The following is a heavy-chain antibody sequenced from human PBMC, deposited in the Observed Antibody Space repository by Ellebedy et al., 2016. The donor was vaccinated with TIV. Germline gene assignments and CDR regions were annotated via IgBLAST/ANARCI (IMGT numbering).Heavy chain of an antibody. CDR1: GLIFSSYA. D-gene: IGHD3-3*01. CDR2: ISGSGRTP. CDR3: AKAKSEYYPGYYGMDV. J-gene: IGHJ6*02. Sequence: PGGSLRLSCVGSGLIFSSYAMSWVRQAPGEGLEWVSGISGSGRTPYYADSVKGRFTISKDNSKNTLFLQMNSLRAEDTAVYYCAKAKSEYYPGYYGMDVWGRGTSVTVSS. V-gene: IGHV3-23*01.